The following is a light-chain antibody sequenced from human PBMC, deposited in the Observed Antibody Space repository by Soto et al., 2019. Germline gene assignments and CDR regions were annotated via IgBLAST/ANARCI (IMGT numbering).Light chain of an antibody. Sequence: SVWTPSTATLSLAPVERATLSCRATQRGSSYLAWYQQKPGQAPRRLIYDASNRATGIPARFSGSGSGTDFTLTISSLEPEDFAVYYCQQRSNWPPITFGQGTRLEIK. CDR1: QRGSSY. V-gene: IGKV3-11*01. CDR2: DAS. CDR3: QQRSNWPPIT. J-gene: IGKJ5*01.